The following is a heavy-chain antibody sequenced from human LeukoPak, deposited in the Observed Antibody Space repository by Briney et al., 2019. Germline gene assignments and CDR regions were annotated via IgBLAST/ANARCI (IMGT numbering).Heavy chain of an antibody. CDR3: ARHGTYSYGSNWFDP. D-gene: IGHD5-18*01. CDR2: IYYSGST. CDR1: GGSISSGDYY. Sequence: PSETLSLTCTVSGGSISSGDYYWSWIRQPPGKGLEWIGYIYYSGSTYYNPSLKSRVTISVDASKNQFSLRLSSVTAADTAVYYCARHGTYSYGSNWFDPWGQGTLVTVSS. V-gene: IGHV4-30-4*01. J-gene: IGHJ5*02.